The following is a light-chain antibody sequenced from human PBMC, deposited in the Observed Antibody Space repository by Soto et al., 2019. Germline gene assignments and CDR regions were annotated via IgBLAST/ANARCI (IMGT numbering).Light chain of an antibody. CDR1: QSVLYTSNNKNN. CDR3: QQYHSAPWT. CDR2: WAS. Sequence: DIVMTQSPDSLAVSLGERATINCKSSQSVLYTSNNKNNLGWYQQKPGQPPKLLIYWASIRESGVPDRFSGSGSGPDFTLTISSLQAEDVAVYYCQQYHSAPWTFGQGTKVEIK. J-gene: IGKJ1*01. V-gene: IGKV4-1*01.